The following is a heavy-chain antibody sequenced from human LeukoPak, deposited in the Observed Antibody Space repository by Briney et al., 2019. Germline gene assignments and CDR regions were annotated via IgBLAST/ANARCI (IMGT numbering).Heavy chain of an antibody. Sequence: SETLSLTCTVSGGSISSYYWSWIRQPPGKGLEWIGYIYYSGSTNYNPSLKSRVTISVDTSKNQFSLKLSSVTAADTAVYYCVRLRCSSTSCYLDYWGQGTLVTVSS. V-gene: IGHV4-59*01. J-gene: IGHJ4*02. D-gene: IGHD2-2*01. CDR1: GGSISSYY. CDR3: VRLRCSSTSCYLDY. CDR2: IYYSGST.